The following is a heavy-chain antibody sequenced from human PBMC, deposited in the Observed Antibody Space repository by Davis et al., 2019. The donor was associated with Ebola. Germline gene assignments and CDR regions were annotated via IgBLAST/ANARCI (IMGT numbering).Heavy chain of an antibody. Sequence: SETLSLTCTVSGGSMTDYYWSWIRQSPGKGLEWIGYIYYLGSTIYNPSLQSRVTISLDTSNNQFSLKTTSVTAADTAIYYCARDFVYWGQGTLVTVSS. CDR2: IYYLGST. J-gene: IGHJ4*02. V-gene: IGHV4-59*12. CDR3: ARDFVY. CDR1: GGSMTDYY.